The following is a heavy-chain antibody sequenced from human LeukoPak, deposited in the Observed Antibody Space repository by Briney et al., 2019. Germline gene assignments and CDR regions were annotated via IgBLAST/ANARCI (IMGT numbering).Heavy chain of an antibody. D-gene: IGHD2-8*01. CDR1: GFTFDDYG. J-gene: IGHJ5*02. CDR3: ARDKDDCTSGVCYWNWFDP. Sequence: GGSLRLSCAASGFTFDDYGMSWVRQVPGKGLEWVSGINWNVGSTGNADSVKGRFTISRDNAKNSLYLQMNSLRAEDTAVYYCARDKDDCTSGVCYWNWFDPWGQGTLVTVSS. CDR2: INWNVGST. V-gene: IGHV3-20*04.